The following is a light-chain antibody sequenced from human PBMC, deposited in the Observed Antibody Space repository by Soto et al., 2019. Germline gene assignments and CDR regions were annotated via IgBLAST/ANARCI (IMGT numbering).Light chain of an antibody. V-gene: IGLV2-11*01. CDR2: DVI. CDR1: RSDVGGYDY. J-gene: IGLJ2*01. CDR3: CSYAGSYNVV. Sequence: QSALTQPRSVSGSPGQSVTISCTGTRSDVGGYDYVSWYQQYPGKAPKLMIYDVIKRPSGVPDRFSGSKSGNTASLTISGLQAEDEADYYCCSYAGSYNVVLGGGTKLTVL.